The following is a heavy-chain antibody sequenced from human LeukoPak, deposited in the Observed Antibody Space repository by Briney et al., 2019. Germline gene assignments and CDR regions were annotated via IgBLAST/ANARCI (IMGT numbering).Heavy chain of an antibody. CDR2: IYYSGST. D-gene: IGHD4-17*01. J-gene: IGHJ4*02. Sequence: KPSETLSLTCTVSGGSISSYYWSWIRQPPGKGLEWIGYIYYSGSTNYNPSLKSRVTISVDTSKNQFSLKLSSVTAADTAVYYCARGTTVTYYIDYWGQGTLVTVSS. CDR3: ARGTTVTYYIDY. CDR1: GGSISSYY. V-gene: IGHV4-59*08.